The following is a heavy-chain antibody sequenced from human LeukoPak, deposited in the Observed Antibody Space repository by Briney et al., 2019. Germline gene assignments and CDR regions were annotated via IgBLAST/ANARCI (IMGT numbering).Heavy chain of an antibody. Sequence: SETLSLTCTVSGYSISDGYHWGWIRQHPGKGLEWIGYIYYSGSTYYNPSLKSRVTISVDTSKNQFSLKLTSVTAADTAVYYCARYRGTYGYYFDYWGQGKLVIVSS. CDR1: GYSISDGYH. CDR2: IYYSGST. D-gene: IGHD5-24*01. J-gene: IGHJ4*02. V-gene: IGHV4-31*03. CDR3: ARYRGTYGYYFDY.